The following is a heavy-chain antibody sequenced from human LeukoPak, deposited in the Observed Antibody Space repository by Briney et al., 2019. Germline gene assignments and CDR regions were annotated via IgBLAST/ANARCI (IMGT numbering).Heavy chain of an antibody. Sequence: GGSLRLSCAASGFTFSSYWMHWVRQAPGKGLVWVSRIKTDGSSTTYADSVKGRFTISRDNSKNTLYLQMNSLRAEDTAVYYCARDGWSQLGYYYYYMDVWGKGTTVTVSS. J-gene: IGHJ6*03. CDR1: GFTFSSYW. CDR2: IKTDGSST. V-gene: IGHV3-74*01. D-gene: IGHD2-21*02. CDR3: ARDGWSQLGYYYYYMDV.